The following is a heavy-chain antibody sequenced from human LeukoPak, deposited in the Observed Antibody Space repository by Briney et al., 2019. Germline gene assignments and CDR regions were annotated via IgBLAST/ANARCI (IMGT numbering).Heavy chain of an antibody. V-gene: IGHV3-74*01. CDR3: SRGEFSSRWGDS. Sequence: GGSLRLSCAASGFTFSSFWMHWVRQAPGKGLVWVSRINTDGSSTSYADSVKGRITISRDNAKNTLYLQMNSLRAEDTAVCYCSRGEFSSRWGDSWGQGTLVTVSS. CDR1: GFTFSSFW. D-gene: IGHD6-13*01. J-gene: IGHJ4*02. CDR2: INTDGSST.